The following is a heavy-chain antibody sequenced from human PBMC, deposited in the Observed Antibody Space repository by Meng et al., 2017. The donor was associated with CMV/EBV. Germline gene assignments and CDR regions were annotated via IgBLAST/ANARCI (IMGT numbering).Heavy chain of an antibody. V-gene: IGHV3-20*04. D-gene: IGHD1-14*01. CDR3: ARDSSTEYWYFDL. J-gene: IGHJ2*01. CDR1: GFTLDDYG. Sequence: ESLKTSCSASGFTLDDYGMSWVRQAPGKGLEWVSGISWNGGSTGYADSVKGRFTISRDNAKNSLYLQMNSLRAEDTALFYWARDSSTEYWYFDLWGRGTLVTVSS. CDR2: ISWNGGST.